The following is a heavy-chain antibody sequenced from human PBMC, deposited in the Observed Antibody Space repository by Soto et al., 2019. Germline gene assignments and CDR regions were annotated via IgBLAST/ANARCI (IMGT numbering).Heavy chain of an antibody. D-gene: IGHD2-2*01. J-gene: IGHJ6*02. CDR2: IWYDGSNK. CDR1: GFTFSSYG. V-gene: IGHV3-33*01. Sequence: QVQLVESGGGVVQPGRSLRLSCAASGFTFSSYGMHWVRQAPGKGLEWVAVIWYDGSNKYYADSVKGRFTISRDNSKNTLYLQMNSLRAEDTAVYYCARGDRGSYCSSTSCYGWHYYYYGMDVWGQGTTVTVSS. CDR3: ARGDRGSYCSSTSCYGWHYYYYGMDV.